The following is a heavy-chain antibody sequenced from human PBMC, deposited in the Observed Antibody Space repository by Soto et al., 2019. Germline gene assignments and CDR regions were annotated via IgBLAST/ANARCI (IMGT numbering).Heavy chain of an antibody. CDR2: IYSGGST. V-gene: IGHV3-53*01. J-gene: IGHJ1*01. CDR3: ARDRVESGYPEYFQH. Sequence: EVQLVESGGGLIQPGGSLRLSCAASGFTVSSNYMSWVRQAPGKGLEWVSVIYSGGSTYYADSVKGRFTISRDNSKNTXXXXXXXLRAEDTAVYYCARDRVESGYPEYFQHWGQGTLVTVSS. D-gene: IGHD3-22*01. CDR1: GFTVSSNY.